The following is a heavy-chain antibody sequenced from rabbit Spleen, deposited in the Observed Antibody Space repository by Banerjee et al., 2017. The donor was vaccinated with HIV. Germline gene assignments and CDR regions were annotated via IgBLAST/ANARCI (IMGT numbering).Heavy chain of an antibody. Sequence: SLEESGGDLVKPGASLTLPCTASGFSFSSRASMCWVRQAPGKGLEWISCIAGSSSGFTYSATWAKGRFTCSKTSSTTVTLQMTSLTVADTATYFCARDTSSSFSSYGMDLWGQGTLVTVS. CDR2: IAGSSSGFT. J-gene: IGHJ3*01. CDR3: ARDTSSSFSSYGMDL. CDR1: GFSFSSRAS. V-gene: IGHV1S40*01. D-gene: IGHD1-1*01.